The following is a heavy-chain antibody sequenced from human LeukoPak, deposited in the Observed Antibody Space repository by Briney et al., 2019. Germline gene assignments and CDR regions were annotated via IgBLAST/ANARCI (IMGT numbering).Heavy chain of an antibody. V-gene: IGHV4-59*04. J-gene: IGHJ3*02. Sequence: SETLSLTCTVTGGSISSYYWSWIRQSPGKGLEWIGNIYSGGSTYYTPSLKSRVTISVDTSKNQFSLKLSSVTAADTAIYFCARHSRSGSGGYENAFDIWGQGTMVTVSS. D-gene: IGHD5-12*01. CDR2: IYSGGST. CDR1: GGSISSYY. CDR3: ARHSRSGSGGYENAFDI.